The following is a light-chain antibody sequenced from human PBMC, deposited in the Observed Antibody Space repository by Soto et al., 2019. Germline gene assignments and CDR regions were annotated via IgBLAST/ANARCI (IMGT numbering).Light chain of an antibody. CDR2: TNT. J-gene: IGLJ2*01. CDR1: SSNIGTNS. Sequence: QSARTQPPSASGTPGQRVIISCSGSSSNIGTNSVNWYQQLPGTAPKLLIYTNTQRPSGVPDRFSGSKSGTSASLAISGLQSEDEADYYCAAWDDSLNGVVFGGGTQLTVL. CDR3: AAWDDSLNGVV. V-gene: IGLV1-44*01.